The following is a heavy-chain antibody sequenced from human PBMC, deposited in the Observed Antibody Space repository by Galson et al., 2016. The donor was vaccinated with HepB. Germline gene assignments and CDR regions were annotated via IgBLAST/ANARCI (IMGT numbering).Heavy chain of an antibody. CDR1: GLSLSTSGMA. D-gene: IGHD4-17*01. Sequence: PALVKPTQTLTMTCTFSGLSLSTSGMAVSWIRQLPGKALEWLAVIDWNGNKFYSPSLTTRLTISKDTSKNQVVLTLTNMDPVDTATYSCARYLRSHGYYVMDVWGQGTTVTVSS. CDR3: ARYLRSHGYYVMDV. J-gene: IGHJ6*02. CDR2: IDWNGNK. V-gene: IGHV2-70*01.